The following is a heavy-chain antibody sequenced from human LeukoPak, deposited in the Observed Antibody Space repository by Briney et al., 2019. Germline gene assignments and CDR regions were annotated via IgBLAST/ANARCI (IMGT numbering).Heavy chain of an antibody. V-gene: IGHV1-2*02. CDR1: GYTFTSYY. D-gene: IGHD1-26*01. Sequence: ASVKVSCKASGYTFTSYYIHWVRQAPGQGLEWMGWISPNSGDTNYARMFQGRVTMTRDTSIRTAYMELTRLRSDDTANYYCAIAPLRRYSGSHYYFDYWRPGTLVTVSS. J-gene: IGHJ4*02. CDR3: AIAPLRRYSGSHYYFDY. CDR2: ISPNSGDT.